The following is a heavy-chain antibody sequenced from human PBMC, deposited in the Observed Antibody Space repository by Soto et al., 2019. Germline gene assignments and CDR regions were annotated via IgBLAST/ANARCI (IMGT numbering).Heavy chain of an antibody. D-gene: IGHD5-18*01. CDR2: IYYSGSA. CDR1: GGPMSAYY. Sequence: PSETLSLTCTVSGGPMSAYYWTWIRQPPGKRLESIGYIYYSGSANYSPSLKSRVTISIDTSKNQFSLKLNSVTIADTAMYYCARAGMDTSVGTNWFDPWGRGILVTVSS. J-gene: IGHJ5*02. V-gene: IGHV4-59*01. CDR3: ARAGMDTSVGTNWFDP.